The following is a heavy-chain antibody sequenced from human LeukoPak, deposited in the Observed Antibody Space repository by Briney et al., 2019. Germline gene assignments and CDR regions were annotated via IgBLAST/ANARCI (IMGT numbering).Heavy chain of an antibody. V-gene: IGHV1-69*05. Sequence: GASVKVSCKASGGTFSSYANSWVRQAPGQGLEWMGGIIPIFGTANYAQKFQGRVTITTDESTSTAYMELSSLRSEDTAVYYCARVEDCSSTSCYAYFDYWGQGTLVTVSS. D-gene: IGHD2-2*01. CDR3: ARVEDCSSTSCYAYFDY. CDR1: GGTFSSYA. CDR2: IIPIFGTA. J-gene: IGHJ4*02.